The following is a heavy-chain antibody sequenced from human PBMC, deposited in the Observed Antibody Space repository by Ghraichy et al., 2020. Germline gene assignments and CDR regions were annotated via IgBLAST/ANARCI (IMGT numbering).Heavy chain of an antibody. D-gene: IGHD5-18*01. CDR2: IYYSGST. V-gene: IGHV4-31*03. J-gene: IGHJ4*03. CDR1: GRSISSGGYY. CDR3: ARARGDSYGSSNYFDF. Sequence: SETLSLTCTVSGRSISSGGYYWSWIRQHPGKGLEWIGYIYYSGSTYYNPSLKSRVTISVDTSKNQFSLKLSSVTAADTAVYYCARARGDSYGSSNYFDFWGQGTTVTVSS.